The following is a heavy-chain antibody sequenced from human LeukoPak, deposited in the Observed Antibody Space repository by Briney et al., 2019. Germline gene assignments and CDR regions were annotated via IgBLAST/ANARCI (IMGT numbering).Heavy chain of an antibody. V-gene: IGHV4-59*11. CDR2: IYYSGST. CDR1: GGSISSHY. Sequence: SETLSLTCTVSGGSISSHYWSWIRQPPGKGLEWIGYIYYSGSTNYNPSLKSRVTISVDTSKNQFSLKLSSVTAADTAVYYCAREPHDFWSGQTMDVWGKGTTVTVSS. CDR3: AREPHDFWSGQTMDV. J-gene: IGHJ6*03. D-gene: IGHD3-3*01.